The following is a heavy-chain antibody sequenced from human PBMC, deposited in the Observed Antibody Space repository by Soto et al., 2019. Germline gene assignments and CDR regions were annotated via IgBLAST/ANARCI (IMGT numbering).Heavy chain of an antibody. Sequence: EVHLVESGEGFVQTGGSLRLCCAIFESTVSRDWMNWVRQAPGKGLEWVAHINQDGSEKYYVDSVKGRFTISRDNAKKSLYLQMNSRRPADTAMCYCSGGVGDAFWGQGTLVTVSS. CDR3: SGGVGDAF. CDR1: ESTVSRDW. D-gene: IGHD1-26*01. J-gene: IGHJ4*02. CDR2: INQDGSEK. V-gene: IGHV3-7*04.